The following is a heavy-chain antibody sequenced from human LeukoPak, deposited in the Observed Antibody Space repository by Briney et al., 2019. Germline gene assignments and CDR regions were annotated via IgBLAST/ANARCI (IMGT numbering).Heavy chain of an antibody. CDR3: ASRGGGFDP. D-gene: IGHD3-10*01. CDR1: GYSISSGYY. CDR2: IYHSGST. V-gene: IGHV4-38-2*02. Sequence: SETLSLTCTVSGYSISSGYYWGWIRQPPGKGLEWIGSIYHSGSTYYNPSLKSRVTISVDTSKNQFSLKLSSVTAADTAVYYCASRGGGFDPWGQGTLVTVSS. J-gene: IGHJ5*02.